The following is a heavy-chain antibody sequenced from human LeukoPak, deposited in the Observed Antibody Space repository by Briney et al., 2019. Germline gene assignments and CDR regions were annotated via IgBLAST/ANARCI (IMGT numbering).Heavy chain of an antibody. J-gene: IGHJ6*02. D-gene: IGHD6-6*01. V-gene: IGHV3-23*01. CDR1: GFTFSSYP. Sequence: GGSLRLSCAASGFTFSSYPVSWVRQAPGRRLEWVSAISGNGGTANYADSAKGRFTISRDNSKNTLYLQMNSLRAEDTAVYYCAKEYQCSSPGHYYYYGMDVWGQGTTVTVSS. CDR2: ISGNGGTA. CDR3: AKEYQCSSPGHYYYYGMDV.